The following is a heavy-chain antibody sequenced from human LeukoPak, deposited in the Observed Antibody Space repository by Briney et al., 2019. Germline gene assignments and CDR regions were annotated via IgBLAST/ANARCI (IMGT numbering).Heavy chain of an antibody. D-gene: IGHD6-19*01. CDR1: GFTFSSYA. V-gene: IGHV4-4*07. Sequence: GSLRLSCAASGFTFSSYAMSWIRQPAGKGLEWIGRIYTSGSTNYNPSLKSRVTMSVDTSKNQFSLKLSSVTAADTAVYYCARDRVLAVAGSVYFDYWGQGTLVTVSS. CDR3: ARDRVLAVAGSVYFDY. J-gene: IGHJ4*02. CDR2: IYTSGST.